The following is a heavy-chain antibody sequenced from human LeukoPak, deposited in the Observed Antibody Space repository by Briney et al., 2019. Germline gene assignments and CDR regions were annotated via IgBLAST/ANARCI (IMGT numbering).Heavy chain of an antibody. V-gene: IGHV4-39*01. CDR1: GGSISSSSYY. CDR3: ARPRPLIAAPRKDAFDI. D-gene: IGHD6-6*01. Sequence: SETLSLTCTVSGGSISSSSYYWGWIRQPPGRGLEWIGSIYYSGSTYYNPSLKSRVTISVDTSKNQFSLKLSSVTAADTAVYYCARPRPLIAAPRKDAFDIWGQGTMVTVSS. J-gene: IGHJ3*02. CDR2: IYYSGST.